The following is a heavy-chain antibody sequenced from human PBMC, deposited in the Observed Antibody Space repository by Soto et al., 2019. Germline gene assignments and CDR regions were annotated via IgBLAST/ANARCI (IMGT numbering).Heavy chain of an antibody. CDR1: GYTFSSYG. CDR2: ISDYNGDR. D-gene: IGHD2-2*01. V-gene: IGHV1-18*01. CDR3: AAYCSSTTCNAYLKH. J-gene: IGHJ1*01. Sequence: QVQLVQSGAEVRKPGASVKVSCKASGYTFSSYGISWVRQAPGQGLEWMGWISDYNGDRNFAQKLQGRVTMTTDTSTSTFNMELRSLRSDDTAVYYCAAYCSSTTCNAYLKHWGQGTLVPVSS.